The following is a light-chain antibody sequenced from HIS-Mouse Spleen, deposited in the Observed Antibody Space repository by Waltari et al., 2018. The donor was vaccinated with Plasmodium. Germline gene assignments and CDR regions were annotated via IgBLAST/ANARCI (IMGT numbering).Light chain of an antibody. V-gene: IGKV1-5*03. CDR2: KAS. CDR3: QQYNSYSWT. J-gene: IGKJ1*01. CDR1: QSISSR. Sequence: DIQLTQSPFTLCASVGDRVTITCRASQSISSRLAGYQQKPGKAPKLLIYKASSLESGVPSRCSGSGSGTEFTLTISSLQPDDFATYYCQQYNSYSWTFGQGTKVEIK.